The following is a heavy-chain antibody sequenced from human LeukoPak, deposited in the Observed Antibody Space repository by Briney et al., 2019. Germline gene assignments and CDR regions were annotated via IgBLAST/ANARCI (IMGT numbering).Heavy chain of an antibody. Sequence: WASVKVSCKASGGTFSSYDISWVRQAPGQGLEWMGGIIPIFVTANYAQKFQGRVTITADKSTSTAYMELSSLRSEDTAVYHCAREAVGGLVGVRATAEYFQHWGQGTLVTVSS. J-gene: IGHJ1*01. D-gene: IGHD6-6*01. CDR1: GGTFSSYD. CDR3: AREAVGGLVGVRATAEYFQH. V-gene: IGHV1-69*06. CDR2: IIPIFVTA.